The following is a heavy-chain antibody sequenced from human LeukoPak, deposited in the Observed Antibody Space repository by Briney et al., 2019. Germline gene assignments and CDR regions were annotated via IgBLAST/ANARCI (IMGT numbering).Heavy chain of an antibody. CDR3: ARGVTYCSSTRCYTLAY. CDR2: MNPNSGNT. CDR1: GYTFTSSD. D-gene: IGHD2-2*02. Sequence: ASVKVSCKASGYTFTSSDINWVRQATGQGLEWMGWMNPNSGNTGYVQKFQGRVTMTRNTSISTAYMELSSLRSEDTAVYYCARGVTYCSSTRCYTLAYWGQGTLVTVSS. V-gene: IGHV1-8*01. J-gene: IGHJ4*02.